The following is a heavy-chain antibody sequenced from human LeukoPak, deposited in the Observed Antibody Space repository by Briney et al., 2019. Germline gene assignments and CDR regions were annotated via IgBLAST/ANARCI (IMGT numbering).Heavy chain of an antibody. CDR3: ARDRHYYDSSGSHYYFDY. Sequence: GGSLRLSCAASGFTFSSYGMHWVRQAPGKGLEWVAVISYDGSNKYYADSVKGRFTISRDNSKNTLYLQMNSLRAEDTAVYYCARDRHYYDSSGSHYYFDYWGQGTLVTVSS. CDR2: ISYDGSNK. J-gene: IGHJ4*02. V-gene: IGHV3-30*03. CDR1: GFTFSSYG. D-gene: IGHD3-22*01.